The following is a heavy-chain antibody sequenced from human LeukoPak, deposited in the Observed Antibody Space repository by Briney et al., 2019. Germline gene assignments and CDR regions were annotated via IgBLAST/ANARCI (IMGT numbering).Heavy chain of an antibody. CDR1: GYTFTSYA. CDR3: ARGRVGYCSSTSCPAYYFDY. J-gene: IGHJ4*02. Sequence: ASVKVSCKASGYTFTSYAMHWVRQAPGQRPEWMGWINAGNGNTKYSQKFQGRVTITRDTSASTAYMELSSLRSEDTAVYYCARGRVGYCSSTSCPAYYFDYWGQGTLVTVSS. V-gene: IGHV1-3*01. CDR2: INAGNGNT. D-gene: IGHD2-2*03.